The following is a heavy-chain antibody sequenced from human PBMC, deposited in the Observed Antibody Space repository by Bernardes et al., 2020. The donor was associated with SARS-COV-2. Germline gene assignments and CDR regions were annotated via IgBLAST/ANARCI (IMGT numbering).Heavy chain of an antibody. CDR2: IHFDGSPT. Sequence: GGSLRLSCVASGFNFSSYWMHWVRQVPGKGLEWVSRIHFDGSPTYYADSVKGRFTISRDNAKNMLFLQMDSLRVEDTALYYCVRGTAGGYGIFDSWGQGSLVIVSS. J-gene: IGHJ4*02. CDR1: GFNFSSYW. D-gene: IGHD5-12*01. CDR3: VRGTAGGYGIFDS. V-gene: IGHV3-74*01.